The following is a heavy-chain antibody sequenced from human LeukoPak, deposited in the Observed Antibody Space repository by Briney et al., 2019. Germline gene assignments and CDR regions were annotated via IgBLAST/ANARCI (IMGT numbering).Heavy chain of an antibody. D-gene: IGHD6-13*01. V-gene: IGHV1-69*04. J-gene: IGHJ6*02. CDR1: GYTFTGYY. CDR2: IIPILGIA. Sequence: GASVKVSCKASGYTFTGYYMHWVRQAPGQGLEWMGRIIPILGIANYAQKFQGRVTITADKSTSTAYMELSSLRSEDTAVYYCARDEIPRERQAIAAAGSVYYYYGMDVWGQGTTVTVSS. CDR3: ARDEIPRERQAIAAAGSVYYYYGMDV.